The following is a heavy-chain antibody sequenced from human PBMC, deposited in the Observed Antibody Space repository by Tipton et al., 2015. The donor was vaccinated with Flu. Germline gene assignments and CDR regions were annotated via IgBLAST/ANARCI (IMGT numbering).Heavy chain of an antibody. V-gene: IGHV4-59*01. Sequence: LRLSCTVSGGSISSYYWSWIRQPPGKGLEWIGYIYYSGSTNYNPSLKSRVTISVDTSKNQFSLKLSSVTAADTAVYYCARGNSEALRFLEWLGTRAHWFDPWGQGTLVTVSS. CDR3: ARGNSEALRFLEWLGTRAHWFDP. CDR2: IYYSGST. J-gene: IGHJ5*02. D-gene: IGHD3-3*01. CDR1: GGSISSYY.